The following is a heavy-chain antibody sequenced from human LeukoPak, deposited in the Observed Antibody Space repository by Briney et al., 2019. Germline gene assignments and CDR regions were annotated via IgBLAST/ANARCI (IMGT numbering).Heavy chain of an antibody. CDR1: GGSISSYY. J-gene: IGHJ5*02. D-gene: IGHD1-1*01. Sequence: SETLSRTCTVSGGSISSYYWSWIRQPPGKGLEWIGYIYYSGSTNYNPSLKSRVTISVDTSKNQFSLKLSSVTAADTAVYYCARDGTDEGWFDPWGQGTLVTVSS. CDR3: ARDGTDEGWFDP. CDR2: IYYSGST. V-gene: IGHV4-59*01.